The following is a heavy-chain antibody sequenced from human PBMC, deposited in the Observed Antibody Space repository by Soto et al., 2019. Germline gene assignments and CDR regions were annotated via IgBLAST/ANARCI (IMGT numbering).Heavy chain of an antibody. CDR1: GFTFSSYS. Sequence: EEQLVESGGGLVKPGGSLRLSCAASGFTFSSYSMNWVRQAPGKGLEWVSSISSSGRYIYYADSVKGRFTISRDNAGNSLYLHMNSLGAEDTAVYYCARDLSSSESLYDFWGQGTRVTVSS. CDR3: ARDLSSSESLYDF. D-gene: IGHD6-6*01. J-gene: IGHJ4*02. CDR2: ISSSGRYI. V-gene: IGHV3-21*01.